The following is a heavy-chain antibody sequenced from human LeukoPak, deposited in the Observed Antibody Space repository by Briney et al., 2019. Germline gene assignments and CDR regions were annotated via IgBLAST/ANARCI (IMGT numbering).Heavy chain of an antibody. CDR1: GGTFSSYA. Sequence: SVKVSCKASGGTFSSYAISWVRQAPGQGLEWMGGIIPIFGTANYAQKFRGRVTITADESTSTAYMELSSLRSEDTAVYYCASGSGINLAPFDYWGQGTLVTVSS. V-gene: IGHV1-69*13. CDR2: IIPIFGTA. D-gene: IGHD3-10*01. CDR3: ASGSGINLAPFDY. J-gene: IGHJ4*02.